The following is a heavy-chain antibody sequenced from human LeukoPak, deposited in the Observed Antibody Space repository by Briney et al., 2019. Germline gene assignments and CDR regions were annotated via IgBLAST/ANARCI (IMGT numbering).Heavy chain of an antibody. CDR2: TRFDDSYK. CDR1: GFSFSSSG. CDR3: ASRGHVGSGTYSPYDY. V-gene: IGHV3-30*02. J-gene: IGHJ4*02. D-gene: IGHD3-10*01. Sequence: GGSLRLSCAASGFSFSSSGMHWVRQAPGKGPEWVAFTRFDDSYKAYGDSVKGRFTISRDNSKNTLYLQMTSLRAEDTAVYYCASRGHVGSGTYSPYDYWGQGTLVTVSS.